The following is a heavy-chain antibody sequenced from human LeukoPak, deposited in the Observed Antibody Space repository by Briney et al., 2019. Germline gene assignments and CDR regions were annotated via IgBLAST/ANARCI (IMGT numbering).Heavy chain of an antibody. CDR3: AERGRSDDSSGYYYVY. Sequence: GGSLRLSCAASGFTFSSYAMSWVRQAPGKGLEWVSAISGSGGSTYYADSVKGRFTISRDNSKNTLYLQMNSLRAEDTAVYYCAERGRSDDSSGYYYVYWGQGTLVTVSS. V-gene: IGHV3-23*01. CDR1: GFTFSSYA. CDR2: ISGSGGST. J-gene: IGHJ4*02. D-gene: IGHD3-22*01.